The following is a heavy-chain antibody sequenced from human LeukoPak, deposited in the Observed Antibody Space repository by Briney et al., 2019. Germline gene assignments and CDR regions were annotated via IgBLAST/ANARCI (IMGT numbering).Heavy chain of an antibody. CDR2: IYYSGST. V-gene: IGHV4-59*08. Sequence: SETLSLTCTVSGGSISSYYWSWIRQPPGKGLEWIGYIYYSGSTNYNPSLKSRVTISVDTSKNQFSLKLSSVTAADTAVYYCARPGRAGVAAVPFDYWGQGTLVTVSS. J-gene: IGHJ4*02. CDR3: ARPGRAGVAAVPFDY. D-gene: IGHD6-13*01. CDR1: GGSISSYY.